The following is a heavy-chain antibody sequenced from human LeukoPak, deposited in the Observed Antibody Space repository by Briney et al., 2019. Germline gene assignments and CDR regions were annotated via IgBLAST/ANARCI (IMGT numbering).Heavy chain of an antibody. CDR1: GFTFSSYS. CDR2: ISSSSSYI. CDR3: ARYSGSKRLYYFDY. J-gene: IGHJ4*02. Sequence: GGSLRLSCAASGFTFSSYSMNWVRQAPGKGLEWVSSISSSSSYIYYADSVKGRFTISRDNAKNSLYLQMNSLRAEDTAVYYCARYSGSKRLYYFDYWGQGTLVAVSS. V-gene: IGHV3-21*01. D-gene: IGHD1-26*01.